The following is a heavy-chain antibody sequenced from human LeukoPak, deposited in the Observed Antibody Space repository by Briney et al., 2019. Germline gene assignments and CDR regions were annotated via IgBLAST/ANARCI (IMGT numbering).Heavy chain of an antibody. V-gene: IGHV3-30*02. Sequence: PGRSPRLSCAASGFTFSSYAMHWVRQAPGKGLEWVAFIRYDGSNKYYADSVKGRFTISRDNSKNTLYLQMNSLRAEDTAVYYCAKDVSTGIAAAGIPSPNDYWGQGTLVTVSS. CDR1: GFTFSSYA. D-gene: IGHD6-13*01. J-gene: IGHJ4*02. CDR3: AKDVSTGIAAAGIPSPNDY. CDR2: IRYDGSNK.